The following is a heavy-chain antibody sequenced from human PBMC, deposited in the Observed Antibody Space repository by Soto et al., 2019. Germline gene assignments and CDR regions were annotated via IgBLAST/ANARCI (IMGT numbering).Heavy chain of an antibody. J-gene: IGHJ4*02. D-gene: IGHD3-22*01. CDR2: IIPIFGTA. CDR3: ASYLDYYHSRGYLGY. CDR1: GGTFSSYA. V-gene: IGHV1-69*13. Sequence: GASVKVSCKASGGTFSSYAISWVRQAPGQGLEWMGGIIPIFGTANYAQKFQGRVTITADESTSTAYMELSSLRSEDTAVYYCASYLDYYHSRGYLGYWGQGTLVTVAS.